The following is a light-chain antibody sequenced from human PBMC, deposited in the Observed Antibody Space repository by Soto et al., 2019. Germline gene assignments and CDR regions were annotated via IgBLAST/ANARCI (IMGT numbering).Light chain of an antibody. CDR2: DAS. CDR3: QQSYSTSPIT. J-gene: IGKJ5*01. Sequence: EIVMTQSPATLSLSPGERATLSCRASQTIDNTLAWYQRKPGQAPRLLIYDASTRATGVPARFSGSGSGTDFTLTISSLQSEDFAVYYCQQSYSTSPITFGQGTRLEIK. V-gene: IGKV3-15*01. CDR1: QTIDNT.